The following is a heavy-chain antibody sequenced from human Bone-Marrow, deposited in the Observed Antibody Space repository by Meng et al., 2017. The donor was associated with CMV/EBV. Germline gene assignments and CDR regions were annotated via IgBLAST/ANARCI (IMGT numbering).Heavy chain of an antibody. CDR3: ARGYCSSTSCYADAFDI. CDR2: IIPILGIA. Sequence: GTFSCYTIGGVRQATGQGLEWMGRIIPILGIANYAQRFQGRVKITAEKSTSTTYMELSSLRSEDTAVYYCARGYCSSTSCYADAFDIWGQGTMVTVSS. CDR1: GTFSCYT. J-gene: IGHJ3*02. V-gene: IGHV1-69*02. D-gene: IGHD2-2*01.